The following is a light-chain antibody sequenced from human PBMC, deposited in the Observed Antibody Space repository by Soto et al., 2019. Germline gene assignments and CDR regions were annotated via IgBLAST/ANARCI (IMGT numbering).Light chain of an antibody. Sequence: DLQMTQSPSSLSASVGDRVIITCQASQDINNYLNWYQQKPGKAPKLLIYDASNLETGVPSRFSGSGSGTDFTFTISSLQPEDIATYYCQQYDNLPLTFGGGTKVEIK. J-gene: IGKJ4*01. CDR1: QDINNY. V-gene: IGKV1-33*01. CDR3: QQYDNLPLT. CDR2: DAS.